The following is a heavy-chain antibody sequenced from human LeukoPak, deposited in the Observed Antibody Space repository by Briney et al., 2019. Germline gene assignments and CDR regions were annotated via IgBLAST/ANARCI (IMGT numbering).Heavy chain of an antibody. J-gene: IGHJ5*02. V-gene: IGHV4-39*01. Sequence: SETLSLTCTVSGGSIRSSYYYWGWIRQPPGKGLEWIGSIYDSGSTYYNPSLKSRVTISVDTSKNQFSLKLSSVTAADTAVYYCARVRRTIAVAGIDPWGQGTLVTVSS. CDR2: IYDSGST. CDR1: GGSIRSSYYY. D-gene: IGHD6-19*01. CDR3: ARVRRTIAVAGIDP.